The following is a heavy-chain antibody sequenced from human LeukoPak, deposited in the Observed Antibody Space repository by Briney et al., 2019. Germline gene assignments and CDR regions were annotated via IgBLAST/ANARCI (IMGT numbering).Heavy chain of an antibody. J-gene: IGHJ4*02. CDR3: AREEKYYYDSSGYLD. V-gene: IGHV1-2*06. D-gene: IGHD3-22*01. CDR2: INPNSGDT. Sequence: ASVKVSCKTSGYTFTDYYMHWVRPAPGQGLEWMGRINPNSGDTNYAQKFQGRVTMTRETSISTAYMELTRLRSDDAAVYYCAREEKYYYDSSGYLDWGEGNLVTVSS. CDR1: GYTFTDYY.